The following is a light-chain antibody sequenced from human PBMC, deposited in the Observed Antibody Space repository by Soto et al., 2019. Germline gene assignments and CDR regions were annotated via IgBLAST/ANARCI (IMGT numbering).Light chain of an antibody. J-gene: IGKJ2*01. V-gene: IGKV3-15*01. Sequence: EIVMTQSPATLSVSPGESATHSCRASQNIHNNLAWYQQRPGQAPRLLIYGPSIRATGIPARFSGSGSGTEFTLTISSLQSEDSAVYYCQQYNNWPPYTFGQGTRLEIQ. CDR1: QNIHNN. CDR3: QQYNNWPPYT. CDR2: GPS.